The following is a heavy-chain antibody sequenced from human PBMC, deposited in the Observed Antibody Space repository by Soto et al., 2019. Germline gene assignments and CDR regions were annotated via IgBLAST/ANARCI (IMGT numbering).Heavy chain of an antibody. J-gene: IGHJ5*02. CDR2: IYYSGST. CDR1: GGSISSSSYY. D-gene: IGHD6-19*01. V-gene: IGHV4-39*01. CDR3: ARHVPPSLLRIAVDNWFDP. Sequence: SETLYLTCTVSGGSISSSSYYWGWIRQPPGKGLEWIGSIYYSGSTYYNPSLKSRVTISVDTSKNQFSLKLSSVTAADTAVYYCARHVPPSLLRIAVDNWFDPWGQGTLVTVSS.